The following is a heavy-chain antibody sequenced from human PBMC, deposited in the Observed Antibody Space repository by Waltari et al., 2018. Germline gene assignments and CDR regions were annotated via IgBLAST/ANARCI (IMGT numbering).Heavy chain of an antibody. Sequence: QVQLVQSGAEVKKPGASVKVSCKASGYTFTSYDINWVRQATGQGLEWMGWMNPNSGNTGYAQKFQGRVTMTRNTSISTAYMELSSLRSEDTAVYYCARTARVAAAGTGYYYYYMDVWGKGTTVTVSS. D-gene: IGHD6-13*01. J-gene: IGHJ6*03. V-gene: IGHV1-8*01. CDR3: ARTARVAAAGTGYYYYYMDV. CDR1: GYTFTSYD. CDR2: MNPNSGNT.